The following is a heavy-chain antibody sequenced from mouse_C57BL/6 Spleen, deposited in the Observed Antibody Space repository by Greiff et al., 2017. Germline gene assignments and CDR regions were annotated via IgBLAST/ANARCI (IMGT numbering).Heavy chain of an antibody. J-gene: IGHJ4*01. CDR3: GRRGGRCYAMDY. Sequence: QVTLKESGPGILQSSQTLSLTCSFSGFSLSTSGMGVSWIRQPSGKGLEWLAHIYWDDDKRYNPSLKSRITISTDTSRNRVFLKITSVDTADTAAYYCGRRGGRCYAMDYWGQGTSVTVSA. CDR1: GFSLSTSGMG. CDR2: IYWDDDK. V-gene: IGHV8-12*01.